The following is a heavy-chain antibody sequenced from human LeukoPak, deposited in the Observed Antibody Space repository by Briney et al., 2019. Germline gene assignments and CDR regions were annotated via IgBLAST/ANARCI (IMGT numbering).Heavy chain of an antibody. J-gene: IGHJ6*03. CDR1: GFTFSDYY. Sequence: GGSLRLSCAASGFTFSDYYMSWIRQAPGKGLEWVSYISSSGSTIYYADSVKGRFTISRDNAKNSLYLQMNSLRAEDTAVYYCARVRRLLIKGYYYMDVWGKGTTVTVSS. CDR3: ARVRRLLIKGYYYMDV. V-gene: IGHV3-11*01. D-gene: IGHD2-21*02. CDR2: ISSSGSTI.